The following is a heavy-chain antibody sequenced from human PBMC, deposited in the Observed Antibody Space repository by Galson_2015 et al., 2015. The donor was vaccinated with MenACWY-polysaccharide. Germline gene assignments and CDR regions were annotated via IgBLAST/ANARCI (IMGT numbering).Heavy chain of an antibody. CDR3: ARAGGKYCSGAGCNFNWFDP. J-gene: IGHJ5*02. V-gene: IGHV3-74*01. CDR1: GFTFSSYW. D-gene: IGHD2-15*01. Sequence: SLRLSCAVSGFTFSSYWMHWVRQAPGKGLVWVSRINSDGSATSYADSVKGRFTISRDNTKNTLYLEMNSLRAEDTAVYYCARAGGKYCSGAGCNFNWFDPWGQGTLVTVSS. CDR2: INSDGSAT.